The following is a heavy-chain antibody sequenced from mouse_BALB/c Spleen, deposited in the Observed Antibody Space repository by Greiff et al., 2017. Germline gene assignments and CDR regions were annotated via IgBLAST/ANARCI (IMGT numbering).Heavy chain of an antibody. CDR1: GYTFTSYW. CDR2: INPSTGYT. Sequence: QVQLKQSGAELAKPGASVKMSCKASGYTFTSYWMHWVKQRPGQGLEWIGYINPSTGYTEYNQKFKDKATLTADKSSSTAYMQLSSLTSEDSAVYYCARGEYGNSFAYWGQGTLVTVSA. V-gene: IGHV1-7*01. J-gene: IGHJ3*01. CDR3: ARGEYGNSFAY. D-gene: IGHD2-10*02.